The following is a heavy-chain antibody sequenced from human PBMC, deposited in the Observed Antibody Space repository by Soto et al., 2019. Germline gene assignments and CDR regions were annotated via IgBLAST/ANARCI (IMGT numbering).Heavy chain of an antibody. J-gene: IGHJ4*02. Sequence: SETLSLTCTVSGGSISNHYWSWIRQPPGKGLEWIGYVYYTASSTNYNPSLKSRATISIDTFRNQISLSLHSVTAADTAVYYWAREYAFSSDYWGQGTVVTGSS. D-gene: IGHD2-2*01. CDR3: AREYAFSSDY. CDR1: GGSISNHY. CDR2: VYYTASST. V-gene: IGHV4-59*11.